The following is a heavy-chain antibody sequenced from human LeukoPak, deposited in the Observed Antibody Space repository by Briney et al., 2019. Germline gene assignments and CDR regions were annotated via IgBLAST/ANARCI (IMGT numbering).Heavy chain of an antibody. CDR3: ARRGYSGYDLDY. CDR1: GFTFSSYV. D-gene: IGHD5-12*01. J-gene: IGHJ4*02. CDR2: ISYGGTNK. V-gene: IGHV3-30*03. Sequence: GGSLRLSCAASGFTFSSYVMHWVRQTPGKGLEWVAGISYGGTNKHYADSVKGRFTISRDNSKNTLFLQMNSLRPEDTAVHYCARRGYSGYDLDYWGQGTLVTVSS.